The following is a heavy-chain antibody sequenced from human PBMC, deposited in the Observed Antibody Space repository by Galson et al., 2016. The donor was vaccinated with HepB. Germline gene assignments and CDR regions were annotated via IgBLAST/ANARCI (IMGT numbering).Heavy chain of an antibody. D-gene: IGHD5-18*01. CDR2: IRGGGAGA. CDR1: GFIFSDYA. Sequence: SLRLSCAASGFIFSDYAMSWVRQAPGKGLEWVSSIRGGGAGANYADSVRGRFTISRDNSKNTLFLQMNSLRAEDTAVYYCAKSQYSYGCDAFDIWGQGTMVTVFS. CDR3: AKSQYSYGCDAFDI. J-gene: IGHJ3*02. V-gene: IGHV3-23*01.